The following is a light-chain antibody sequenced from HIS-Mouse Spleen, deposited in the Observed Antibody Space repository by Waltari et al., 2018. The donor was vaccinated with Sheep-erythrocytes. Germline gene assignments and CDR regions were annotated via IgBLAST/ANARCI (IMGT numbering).Light chain of an antibody. Sequence: QSALTQPASVSGSPGQSITISCPGTSSDVGSYNLVSWYQQHPGKAPKLIIYEGSKRPSGVSNRFSGSKSGNTACLTISGLQAEDEADYYCCSYAGSSTPWVFGGGTKLTVL. V-gene: IGLV2-23*01. CDR3: CSYAGSSTPWV. CDR1: SSDVGSYNL. CDR2: EGS. J-gene: IGLJ3*02.